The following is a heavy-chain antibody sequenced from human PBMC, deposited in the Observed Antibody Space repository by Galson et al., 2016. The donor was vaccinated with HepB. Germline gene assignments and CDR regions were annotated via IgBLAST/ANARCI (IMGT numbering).Heavy chain of an antibody. Sequence: SLRLSCAASGFTFNSYAMTWVRQGPGKGLEWVSTIVIGGSTHYTESVKGRFTISRDNSKSTVYLQMISLRAEDTAVYYCARMRQELTAGGWGRPFDPWGQGTLVTVSS. D-gene: IGHD6-13*01. J-gene: IGHJ5*02. V-gene: IGHV3-23*01. CDR1: GFTFNSYA. CDR2: IVIGGST. CDR3: ARMRQELTAGGWGRPFDP.